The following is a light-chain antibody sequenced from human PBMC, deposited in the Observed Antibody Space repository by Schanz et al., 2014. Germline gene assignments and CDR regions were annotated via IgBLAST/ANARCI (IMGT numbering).Light chain of an antibody. CDR2: SNN. CDR3: AAWDDSLNGWV. Sequence: QSVLTQPPSASGTPGQRVTISCSGSSSNIGGNTVNWYQQLPGTAPKPLIYSNNQRPSGVPDRFSGSKSGTSASLAITGLQAEDEADYYCAAWDDSLNGWVFGGGTKVTVL. V-gene: IGLV1-44*01. CDR1: SSNIGGNT. J-gene: IGLJ3*02.